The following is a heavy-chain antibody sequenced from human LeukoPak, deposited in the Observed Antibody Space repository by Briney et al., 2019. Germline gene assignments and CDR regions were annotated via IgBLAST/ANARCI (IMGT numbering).Heavy chain of an antibody. CDR2: ISAYNGNT. CDR1: GYTFTSYG. CDR3: ARTDSGYDFTPFDY. Sequence: ASVKVSCKASGYTFTSYGTSWVRQAPGQGLEWMGWISAYNGNTNYAQKLQGRVTMTTDTSTSTAYMELRSLRSDDTAVYYCARTDSGYDFTPFDYWGQGTLVTVSS. V-gene: IGHV1-18*01. J-gene: IGHJ4*02. D-gene: IGHD5-12*01.